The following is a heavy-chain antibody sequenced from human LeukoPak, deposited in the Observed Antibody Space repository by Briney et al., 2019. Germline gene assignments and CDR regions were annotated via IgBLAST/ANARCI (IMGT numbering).Heavy chain of an antibody. V-gene: IGHV4-39*01. CDR1: GGSISSSSYY. CDR3: ARHSIVGAAYYYYGMDV. CDR2: IYYSGST. J-gene: IGHJ6*02. D-gene: IGHD1-26*01. Sequence: PSETLSLTCTVSGGSISSSSYYWGWIRQPAGKGLEWIGSIYYSGSTYYNPSLKSRVTISVDTSKNQFSLKLSSVTAADTAVYYCARHSIVGAAYYYYGMDVWGQGTTVTVSS.